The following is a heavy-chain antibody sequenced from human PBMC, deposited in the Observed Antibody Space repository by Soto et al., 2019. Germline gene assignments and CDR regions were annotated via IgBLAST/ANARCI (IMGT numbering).Heavy chain of an antibody. Sequence: PGGSLRLSCAASGFTFSSYGMHWVRQAPGKGLEWVAVIWYGGSNKYYADSVKGRFTISRDNSKNTLYLQMNSLRAEDTAVYYCARDQDGYNTYYFDYWGQGTLVTVSS. V-gene: IGHV3-33*01. D-gene: IGHD5-12*01. J-gene: IGHJ4*02. CDR1: GFTFSSYG. CDR3: ARDQDGYNTYYFDY. CDR2: IWYGGSNK.